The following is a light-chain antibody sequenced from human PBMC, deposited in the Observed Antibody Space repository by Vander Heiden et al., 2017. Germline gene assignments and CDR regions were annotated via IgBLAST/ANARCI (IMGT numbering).Light chain of an antibody. CDR1: QAISSY. V-gene: IGKV1-8*01. J-gene: IGKJ1*01. Sequence: IRMTQSPSSFSASTGDRVTITCRASQAISSYVAWYQQKPGKAPKLLIYAASTLQSGVPSRFSGSGSGTDFTLTISCLQSEDFATYYCQQYYSYPRTFGNGTKVEIK. CDR3: QQYYSYPRT. CDR2: AAS.